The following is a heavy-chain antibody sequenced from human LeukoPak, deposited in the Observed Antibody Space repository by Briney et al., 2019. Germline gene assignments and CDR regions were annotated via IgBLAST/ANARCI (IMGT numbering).Heavy chain of an antibody. J-gene: IGHJ6*03. CDR2: IIPIFGTA. V-gene: IGHV1-69*05. Sequence: ASVKVSCKASGGTFSCHAISWVRQAPGHGLEWLGGIIPIFGTASYAQKFQGRVTITTDESTSTAYMELSSLRSEDTAVYYCARGYYSSSSVRDYYYYYMDVWGKGTTVTVSS. CDR1: GGTFSCHA. D-gene: IGHD6-6*01. CDR3: ARGYYSSSSVRDYYYYYMDV.